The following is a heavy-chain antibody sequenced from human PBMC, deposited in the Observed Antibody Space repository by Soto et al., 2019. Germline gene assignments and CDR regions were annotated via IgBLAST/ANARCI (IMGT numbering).Heavy chain of an antibody. CDR2: IHYSGST. Sequence: QLQLQESGPGLVKPSETLSLTCTVSGASVSSNSYYWGWIRQPPGKGLEWIGCIHYSGSTYYNPSLKSRVTSSVDTSKNQFSLKLSSVTAADAAVYYCARRLFSSTWPSYFDYWGQGTLVTVSS. D-gene: IGHD6-13*01. J-gene: IGHJ4*02. CDR1: GASVSSNSYY. V-gene: IGHV4-39*01. CDR3: ARRLFSSTWPSYFDY.